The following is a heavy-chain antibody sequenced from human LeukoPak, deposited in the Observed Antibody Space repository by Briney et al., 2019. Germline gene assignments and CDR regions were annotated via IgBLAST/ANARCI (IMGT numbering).Heavy chain of an antibody. Sequence: PGGSLRLSCAASGFTFSSYGMHWVRQAPGKGLEWVAVISYDGSNKYYADSVKGRFTISRDNSENTLYLQMNSLRAEDTAVYYCARTSSFDYWGQGTLVTVSP. V-gene: IGHV3-30*03. CDR1: GFTFSSYG. CDR3: ARTSSFDY. CDR2: ISYDGSNK. J-gene: IGHJ4*02.